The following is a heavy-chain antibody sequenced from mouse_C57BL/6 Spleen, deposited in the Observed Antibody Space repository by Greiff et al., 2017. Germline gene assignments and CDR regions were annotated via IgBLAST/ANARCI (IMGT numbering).Heavy chain of an antibody. CDR1: GYTFTSYW. V-gene: IGHV1-52*01. CDR3: ATYGNWNYFDY. D-gene: IGHD2-1*01. CDR2: IDPSDSET. J-gene: IGHJ2*01. Sequence: VQLQQSGAELVRPGSSVKLSCKASGYTFTSYWMHWVKQRPIQGLEWIGNIDPSDSETHYNQKFKDKATLTVDKSSSTAYMQLSSLTSEDSAVYYCATYGNWNYFDYWGQGTTLTVSS.